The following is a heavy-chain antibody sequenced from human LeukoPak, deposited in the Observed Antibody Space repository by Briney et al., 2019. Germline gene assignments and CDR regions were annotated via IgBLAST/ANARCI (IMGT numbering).Heavy chain of an antibody. Sequence: PGGSLRLSCAASGSTFSNYGMHWVRQAPGKGLEWVAAISYDGSTKYYADSVKGRFTSSRDNSKNTLYLQMNSLRPEDTAVYYCAKDSSVWVVGAISFFDYWGQGTLVTVSS. J-gene: IGHJ4*02. V-gene: IGHV3-30*18. D-gene: IGHD1-26*01. CDR3: AKDSSVWVVGAISFFDY. CDR1: GSTFSNYG. CDR2: ISYDGSTK.